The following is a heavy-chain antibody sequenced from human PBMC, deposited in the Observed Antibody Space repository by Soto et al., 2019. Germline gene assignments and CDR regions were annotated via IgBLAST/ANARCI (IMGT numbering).Heavy chain of an antibody. D-gene: IGHD4-4*01. J-gene: IGHJ2*01. V-gene: IGHV3-23*01. CDR2: ISGSGGST. CDR3: ARRNSGWYFDL. Sequence: EVQVLESGGGLVQPGGSLRLSCAASGFTFSSYAMNWVRQVPGKGLEWVSVISGSGGSTYYADSVKGRFTMSRDNSKNTLYLQMNSLRAEDTAVYYCARRNSGWYFDLWGRGTLVTVSS. CDR1: GFTFSSYA.